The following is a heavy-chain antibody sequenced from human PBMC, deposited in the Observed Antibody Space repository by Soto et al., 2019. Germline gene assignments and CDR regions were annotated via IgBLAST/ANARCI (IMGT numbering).Heavy chain of an antibody. V-gene: IGHV3-64*02. Sequence: GGSLRLSCAASRFTFSTYGMHWVRQAPGKGLECVAAIKSGGVRTYYAESVKGRFTISRDNSKNTLYLQMGSLRAEDMAVYYCARVFNDSGGYYYDYWGQGTLVTVSS. CDR1: RFTFSTYG. J-gene: IGHJ4*02. CDR2: IKSGGVRT. CDR3: ARVFNDSGGYYYDY. D-gene: IGHD3-22*01.